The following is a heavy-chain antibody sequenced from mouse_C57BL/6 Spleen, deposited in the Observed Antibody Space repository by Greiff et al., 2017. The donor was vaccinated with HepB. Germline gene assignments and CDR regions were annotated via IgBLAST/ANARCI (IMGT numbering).Heavy chain of an antibody. CDR3: ARDYYGSSGGAMDY. Sequence: VKLQESGAELVKPGASVKISCKASGYAFSSYWMNWVKQRPGKGLEWIGQIYPGDGDTNYNGKFKGKATLTADKSSSTAYMQLSSLTSEDSAVYFCARDYYGSSGGAMDYWGQGTSVTVSS. CDR1: GYAFSSYW. V-gene: IGHV1-80*01. J-gene: IGHJ4*01. CDR2: IYPGDGDT. D-gene: IGHD1-1*01.